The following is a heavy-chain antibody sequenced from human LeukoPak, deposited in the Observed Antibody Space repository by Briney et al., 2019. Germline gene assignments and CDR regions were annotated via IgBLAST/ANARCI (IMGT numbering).Heavy chain of an antibody. J-gene: IGHJ5*02. CDR2: ISYDGSNK. CDR3: WDPLFP. V-gene: IGHV3-30*03. Sequence: PGGSLRLSCAASGFTFSSYGMHWVRQAPGKGLEWVAVISYDGSNKYYADSVKGRFTISRDNSKNTLYLQMNSLRPEDTAVYYCWDPLFPWGQGSLVTVSS. CDR1: GFTFSSYG. D-gene: IGHD1-26*01.